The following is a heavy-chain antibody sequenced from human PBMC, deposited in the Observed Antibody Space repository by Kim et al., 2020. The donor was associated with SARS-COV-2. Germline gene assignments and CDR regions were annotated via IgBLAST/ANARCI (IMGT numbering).Heavy chain of an antibody. V-gene: IGHV4-59*01. J-gene: IGHJ6*02. Sequence: SETLSLTCTVSGGSISSYYWSWIRQPPGKGLEWIGYIYYSGSTNYNPSLKSRVTISVDTSKNQFSLKLSSVTAADTAVYYCARGGYYDFWSGYSGLYYYGMDVWGQGTTVTVSS. CDR3: ARGGYYDFWSGYSGLYYYGMDV. CDR2: IYYSGST. D-gene: IGHD3-3*01. CDR1: GGSISSYY.